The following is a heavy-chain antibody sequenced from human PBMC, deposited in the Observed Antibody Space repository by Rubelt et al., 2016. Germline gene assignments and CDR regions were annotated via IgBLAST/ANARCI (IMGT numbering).Heavy chain of an antibody. D-gene: IGHD2-2*01. CDR2: ISESGGGT. Sequence: GLEWVSTISESGGGTYYADSVKGRFTISRDNSKNTLYLQRNSLRAEDTAVYYCAKGPSSTSYSPLDYWGQGTLVTVSS. J-gene: IGHJ4*02. CDR3: AKGPSSTSYSPLDY. V-gene: IGHV3-23*01.